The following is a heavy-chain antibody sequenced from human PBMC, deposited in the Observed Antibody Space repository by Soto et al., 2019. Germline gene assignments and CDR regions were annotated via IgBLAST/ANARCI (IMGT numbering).Heavy chain of an antibody. Sequence: QVQLVESGGGVVQPGRSLRLSCAASGFTFSSYAMHWVRQASGKGLEWVAVISYDGSNKYYADSVKGRFTISRDNSKNTLYLQMNSLRAEDTAVYYCARDQEAYYFDYWGQGTLVTVSS. CDR2: ISYDGSNK. CDR1: GFTFSSYA. V-gene: IGHV3-30-3*01. J-gene: IGHJ4*02. CDR3: ARDQEAYYFDY.